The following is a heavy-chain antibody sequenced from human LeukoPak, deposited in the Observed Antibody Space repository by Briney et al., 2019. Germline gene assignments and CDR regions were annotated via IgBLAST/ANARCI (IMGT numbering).Heavy chain of an antibody. V-gene: IGHV4-4*07. Sequence: TSETLSLTCTVSGGSISSYDWSWIRQPAGKGLEWIGRIYTSGNTNYNPSLKSRVTISVDTSKNQFSLKLSSVTAADTAVYYCARGIIVGATWGENDNWFDPWGQGTLVTVSS. D-gene: IGHD1-26*01. CDR1: GGSISSYD. CDR3: ARGIIVGATWGENDNWFDP. CDR2: IYTSGNT. J-gene: IGHJ5*02.